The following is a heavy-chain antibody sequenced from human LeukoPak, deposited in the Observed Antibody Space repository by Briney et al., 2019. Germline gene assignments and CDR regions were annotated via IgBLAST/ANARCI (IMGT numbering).Heavy chain of an antibody. Sequence: PGESLRLSCAASGFTFSTYNMNWVRQAPGKGLEWLSSITSSSSYIYYADSVKGRFTISRDNAKNPLYLQMNSLRDEDTAVYYCARDPYSGSYGDYYYYCMDVWGKGTTVTISS. CDR3: ARDPYSGSYGDYYYYCMDV. CDR1: GFTFSTYN. D-gene: IGHD1-26*01. J-gene: IGHJ6*03. V-gene: IGHV3-21*01. CDR2: ITSSSSYI.